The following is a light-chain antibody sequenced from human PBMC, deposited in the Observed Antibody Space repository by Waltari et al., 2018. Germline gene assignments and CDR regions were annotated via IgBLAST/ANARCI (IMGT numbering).Light chain of an antibody. Sequence: DIVMTQSPLSLPVTPGEPASISCRSSQSLLQSNGYNYWDWYLQKPGQSPQLLIYLGSNRASGVPDRFSGSGSGTDFTLKISRVETEDVGVYYCMQALQTPVTFGQGTKLEI. CDR3: MQALQTPVT. CDR2: LGS. V-gene: IGKV2-28*01. CDR1: QSLLQSNGYNY. J-gene: IGKJ2*01.